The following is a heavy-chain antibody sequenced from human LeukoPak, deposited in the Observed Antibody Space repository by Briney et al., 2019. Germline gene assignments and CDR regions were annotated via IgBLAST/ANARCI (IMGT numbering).Heavy chain of an antibody. V-gene: IGHV4-39*07. CDR3: ARGRYYFDY. J-gene: IGHJ4*02. Sequence: SETLSLTCSVSGGSISSGTYYWGWIRQPPGKGLEWIGSIYYSGSTYYNPSLKSRVTISVDSSKNQFSQKLSSVTAADTAVYYCARGRYYFDYWGQGTLVTVSS. CDR1: GGSISSGTYY. CDR2: IYYSGST.